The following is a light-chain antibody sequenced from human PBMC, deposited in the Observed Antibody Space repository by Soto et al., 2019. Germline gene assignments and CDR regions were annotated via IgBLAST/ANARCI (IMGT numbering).Light chain of an antibody. CDR1: QSVRSTY. V-gene: IGKV3-20*01. CDR2: DAS. J-gene: IGKJ4*01. CDR3: HQYRHSPVT. Sequence: EIVLTQTPGTVSLSPGERATLSCRASQSVRSTYFAWYQHKPGQAPRLLIFDASTRATGIPDRFSGSGSGTDFTLTISRLEPEDFALYYCHQYRHSPVTFGGGTKVEIK.